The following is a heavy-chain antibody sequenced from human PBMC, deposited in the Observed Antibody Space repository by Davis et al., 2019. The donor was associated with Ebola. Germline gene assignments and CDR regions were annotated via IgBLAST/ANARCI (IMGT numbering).Heavy chain of an antibody. CDR1: GYNFASLD. J-gene: IGHJ4*02. V-gene: IGHV1-8*01. Sequence: ASVKVSCKASGYNFASLDIHWVRQATGQELEWMGWMNPYNEDTGYAQIFQGRVTMTRNISERTASMELTSLTSEDTAVYYCARGGFCSGPGCYPGEYWGQGIRLTVSS. D-gene: IGHD2-15*01. CDR3: ARGGFCSGPGCYPGEY. CDR2: MNPYNEDT.